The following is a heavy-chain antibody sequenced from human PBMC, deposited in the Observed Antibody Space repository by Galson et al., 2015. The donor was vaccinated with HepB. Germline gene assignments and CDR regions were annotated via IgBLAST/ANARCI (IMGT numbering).Heavy chain of an antibody. CDR3: TRDRFELADRGKIMDF. V-gene: IGHV3-48*04. CDR1: GFTFTSYS. Sequence: SLRLSCAASGFTFTSYSMNWVRQAPGKGLEWVSYITSGNSIKYGDSVKGRFTISRDNAKSSLYVQMTSLRAEDTGVYYCTRDRFELADRGKIMDFWGQGTLVTVSS. D-gene: IGHD6-13*01. CDR2: ITSGNSI. J-gene: IGHJ4*02.